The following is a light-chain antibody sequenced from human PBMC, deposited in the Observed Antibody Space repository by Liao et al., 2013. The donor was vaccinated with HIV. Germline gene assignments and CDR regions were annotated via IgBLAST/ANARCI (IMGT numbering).Light chain of an antibody. CDR3: QVWDSSSRV. V-gene: IGLV3-21*01. Sequence: SYELTQPPSVSVAPGKTARITCGGDDIATKSVHWYQQKAGQAPVLVISFDSDRPSGIPERFSGSNSGNTATLTISGTQAMDEADYFCQVWDSSSRVFGGGTKLTVL. J-gene: IGLJ3*02. CDR1: DIATKS. CDR2: FDS.